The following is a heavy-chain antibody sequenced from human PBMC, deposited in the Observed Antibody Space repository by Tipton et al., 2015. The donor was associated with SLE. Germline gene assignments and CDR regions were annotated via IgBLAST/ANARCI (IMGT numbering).Heavy chain of an antibody. CDR2: LSSNGDSK. CDR1: GFIFSGFY. V-gene: IGHV3-11*04. J-gene: IGHJ6*03. CDR3: ARHGVFGAPYMDV. D-gene: IGHD3-10*01. Sequence: SLRLSCAGSGFIFSGFYLSWVRQAPGKGLEWIANLSSNGDSKYFAPSVKGRFTITRDNARNSLYLQMRRLRLEDTAVYFCARHGVFGAPYMDVWGKGTTV.